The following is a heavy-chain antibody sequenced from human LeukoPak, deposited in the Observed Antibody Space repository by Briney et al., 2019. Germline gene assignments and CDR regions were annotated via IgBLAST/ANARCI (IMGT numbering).Heavy chain of an antibody. CDR3: ARVLSGYSSGWYLDY. V-gene: IGHV4-61*01. CDR2: IYYSGST. D-gene: IGHD6-19*01. Sequence: SETLSLTCTVSGGSVSSGSYYWSWIRQPPGKGLEGIGHIYYSGSTNYNPSLKSRVTISVDTSKNQFSLKLSSVTAADTAVYYCARVLSGYSSGWYLDYWGQGTLVTVSS. CDR1: GGSVSSGSYY. J-gene: IGHJ4*02.